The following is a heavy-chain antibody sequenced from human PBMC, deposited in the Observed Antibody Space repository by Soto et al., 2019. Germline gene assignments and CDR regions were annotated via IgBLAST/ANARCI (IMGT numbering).Heavy chain of an antibody. Sequence: PSETLSLTCTVSGGSISSGGYYWSWIRQHPGKGLEWIGYIYYSGSTYYNPSLKSRVTISVDTSKNQFSLKLSSVTAADTAVYYCARAWSYGSGSYFDWGCAFDIWGQGTMVTVSS. CDR3: ARAWSYGSGSYFDWGCAFDI. CDR1: GGSISSGGYY. D-gene: IGHD3-10*01. J-gene: IGHJ3*02. CDR2: IYYSGST. V-gene: IGHV4-31*03.